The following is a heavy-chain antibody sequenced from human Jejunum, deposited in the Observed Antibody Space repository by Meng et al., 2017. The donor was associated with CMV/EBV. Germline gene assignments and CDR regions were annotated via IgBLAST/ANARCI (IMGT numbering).Heavy chain of an antibody. CDR1: YTFSDYY. Sequence: YTFSDYYIHWVRQAPGQGLEWMGWIDSRSGGTNSAQKFHGRVTMTRDTSISTAYMELGRLRSDDTAVYYCARRGRSGSLNWFDPWGQGTLVTVSS. V-gene: IGHV1-2*02. CDR2: IDSRSGGT. CDR3: ARRGRSGSLNWFDP. J-gene: IGHJ5*02. D-gene: IGHD1-26*01.